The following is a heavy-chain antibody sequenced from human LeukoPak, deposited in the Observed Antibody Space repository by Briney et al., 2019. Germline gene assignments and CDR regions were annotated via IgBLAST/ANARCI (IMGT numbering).Heavy chain of an antibody. Sequence: PGGSLTLFCAASGFTFRSYAMRWVRPAPRKGLECVSSIIGSGGTTYYADSVKGRSTISRYNSKNTLYLQMHSLRAEDTAVYYCAKGTDFWSGYYYYYYMDVWGKGTTVTVSS. V-gene: IGHV3-23*01. CDR3: AKGTDFWSGYYYYYYMDV. CDR1: GFTFRSYA. J-gene: IGHJ6*03. D-gene: IGHD3-3*01. CDR2: IIGSGGTT.